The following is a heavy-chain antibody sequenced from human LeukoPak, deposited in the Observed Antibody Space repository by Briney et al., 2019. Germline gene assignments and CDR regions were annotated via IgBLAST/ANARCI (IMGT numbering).Heavy chain of an antibody. V-gene: IGHV3-21*01. CDR3: ARDRKTGTLNWFDP. CDR1: GFTFSSYS. J-gene: IGHJ5*02. D-gene: IGHD1-1*01. Sequence: GGSLRLSWAASGFTFSSYSMNWVRQAPGKGLEWVSSISSTSSYIYYADSVKGRFTISRDNAKNSLYLQINSLRAEDTALYYCARDRKTGTLNWFDPWGQGTLVAVSS. CDR2: ISSTSSYI.